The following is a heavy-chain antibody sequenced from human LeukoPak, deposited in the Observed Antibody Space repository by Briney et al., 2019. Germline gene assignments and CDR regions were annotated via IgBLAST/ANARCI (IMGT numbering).Heavy chain of an antibody. CDR2: ISGSGGST. CDR1: GFTFSSYG. J-gene: IGHJ4*02. Sequence: PGGSLRLSCAASGFTFSSYGMSWVRQAPGKGLEWVSAISGSGGSTYYADSVKGRITISRDNAENTLYLQMNNLRPDDTAFYFCVKEGVEYSYSYGDYWGQGTLVTVSS. CDR3: VKEGVEYSYSYGDY. D-gene: IGHD3-16*01. V-gene: IGHV3-23*01.